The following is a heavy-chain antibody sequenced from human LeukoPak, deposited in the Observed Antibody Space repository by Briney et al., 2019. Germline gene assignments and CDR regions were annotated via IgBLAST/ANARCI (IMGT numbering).Heavy chain of an antibody. CDR2: INPNSGGT. J-gene: IGHJ5*02. D-gene: IGHD2-21*01. CDR1: GYTFTGYY. V-gene: IGHV1-2*02. Sequence: GASVKVSCKASGYTFTGYYMHWVRQAPGQGLEWMGWINPNSGGTNYAQSFQGRVTMTRDTSISTAYMELSSLRSDDTAVYYCEVLRLWSVPAWGQGTLVTVSS. CDR3: EVLRLWSVPA.